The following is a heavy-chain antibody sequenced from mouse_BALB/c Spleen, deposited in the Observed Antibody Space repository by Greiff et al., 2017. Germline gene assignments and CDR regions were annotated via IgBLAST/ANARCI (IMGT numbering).Heavy chain of an antibody. Sequence: VQLQESGAELVRPGVSVKISCKGSGYTFTDYAMHWVKQSHAKSLEWIGVISTYYGDASYNQKFKGKATMTVDKSSSTAYMELARLTSEDSAVYYCARWGGTPYYYAMDYWGQGTSVTVSS. V-gene: IGHV1S137*01. CDR2: ISTYYGDA. CDR3: ARWGGTPYYYAMDY. J-gene: IGHJ4*01. CDR1: GYTFTDYA. D-gene: IGHD1-1*02.